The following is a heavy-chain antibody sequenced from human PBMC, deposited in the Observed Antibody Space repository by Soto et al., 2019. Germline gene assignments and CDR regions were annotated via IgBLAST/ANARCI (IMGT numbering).Heavy chain of an antibody. CDR1: GYIFTSYG. D-gene: IGHD4-4*01. Sequence: ASVKVSCKASGYIFTSYGIGWVRQAPGQGLEWMGWISTYKGDPNYAQKFQGRVTMTTDTSTSTAYMELRSLRSDDTAPYYWARFEYSKYPFDYWGLGTLVTVSS. J-gene: IGHJ4*02. CDR2: ISTYKGDP. CDR3: ARFEYSKYPFDY. V-gene: IGHV1-18*01.